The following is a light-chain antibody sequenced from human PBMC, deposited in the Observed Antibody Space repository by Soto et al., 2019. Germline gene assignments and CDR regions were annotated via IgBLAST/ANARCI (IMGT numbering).Light chain of an antibody. CDR2: DVN. CDR1: SSDIGGYDC. J-gene: IGLJ3*02. Sequence: QSALTQPRSVSRSPGQSVTISCTGTSSDIGGYDCVSWYQQYPGRAPKLIIYDVNKRPSGVPDRFSGSKSGNTASLTISGLQAEDEADYYCCSYAGNFVAFGGGTKLTVL. V-gene: IGLV2-11*01. CDR3: CSYAGNFVA.